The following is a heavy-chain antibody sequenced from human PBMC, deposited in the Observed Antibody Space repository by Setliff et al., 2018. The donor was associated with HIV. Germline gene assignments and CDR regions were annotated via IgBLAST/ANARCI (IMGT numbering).Heavy chain of an antibody. V-gene: IGHV1-69*05. Sequence: SVKVSCKASGGTFSSYAISWVRQAPGQGLEWMGGIIPIFGTANYAQKFQGRVTITTDESTSTAYMELSSLRSEDTAVYYCARSVHSLYGDYATYFDPWGQGTQVTVS. CDR3: ARSVHSLYGDYATYFDP. J-gene: IGHJ5*02. CDR1: GGTFSSYA. CDR2: IIPIFGTA. D-gene: IGHD4-17*01.